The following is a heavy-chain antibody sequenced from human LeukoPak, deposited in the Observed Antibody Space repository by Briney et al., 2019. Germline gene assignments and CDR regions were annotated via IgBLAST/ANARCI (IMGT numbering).Heavy chain of an antibody. V-gene: IGHV4-39*01. CDR3: ARHGTAVAVWFDP. J-gene: IGHJ5*02. D-gene: IGHD6-19*01. CDR1: GGSISSSSYY. Sequence: PSETLSLTCTVSGGSISSSSYYWGWIRQPPGKGLEWIGSIYYSGSTYYNPSLKSRVTISVDTSKNQFSLKLSSVTAADTAVYYCARHGTAVAVWFDPWGQGTLVTVSS. CDR2: IYYSGST.